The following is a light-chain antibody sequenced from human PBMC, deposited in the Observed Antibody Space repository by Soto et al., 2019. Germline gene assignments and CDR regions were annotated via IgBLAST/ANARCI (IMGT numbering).Light chain of an antibody. V-gene: IGLV2-14*03. CDR2: DVS. CDR1: SSDIGSYNY. CDR3: SSYGASSTL. J-gene: IGLJ2*01. Sequence: QSALTQRASLSGSPGQSITISCTGTSSDIGSYNYISWYQQHPGKAPKLMIFDVSYRPSGISDRFSGSKSGNTASLTISGLQPEDEADYYCSSYGASSTLFGGGTKVTVL.